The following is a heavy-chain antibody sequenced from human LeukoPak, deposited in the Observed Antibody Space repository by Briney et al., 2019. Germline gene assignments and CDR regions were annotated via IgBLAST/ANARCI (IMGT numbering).Heavy chain of an antibody. J-gene: IGHJ4*02. CDR1: GGSISSSSYC. CDR2: IYYSGST. V-gene: IGHV4-39*01. CDR3: ARHLRLDYSNYVDY. D-gene: IGHD4-11*01. Sequence: SETLSLTCTVSGGSISSSSYCWGWIRQPPGKGLEWIGSIYYSGSTYYNPSLKSRVTISVDTSKNQFSLKLSSVTAADTAVYYCARHLRLDYSNYVDYWGQGTLVTVSS.